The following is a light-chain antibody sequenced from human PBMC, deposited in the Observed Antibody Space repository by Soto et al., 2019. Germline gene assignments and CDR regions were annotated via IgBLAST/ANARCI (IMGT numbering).Light chain of an antibody. CDR1: QTITNW. Sequence: MTQSPLSLPVTPGEPASISCRSSQTITNWLAWYQQKPGKAPRLLIYDASSLESWVPSRFSGSGSGTEFTLTISSLQSEDFATYYCQQYKSFWTFGQGTKVDI. CDR3: QQYKSFWT. J-gene: IGKJ1*01. V-gene: IGKV1-5*01. CDR2: DAS.